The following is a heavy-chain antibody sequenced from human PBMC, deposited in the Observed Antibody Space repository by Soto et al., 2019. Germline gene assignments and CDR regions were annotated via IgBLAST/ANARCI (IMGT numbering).Heavy chain of an antibody. D-gene: IGHD6-19*01. J-gene: IGHJ6*02. CDR2: ISSGGDNT. Sequence: EVQLLESGGGLVQPGGSLRLSCAASVFTFSSHAMSWVRQAPGMGLEWVSTISSGGDNTYSADSVKGRFTISRDNSKNKLYLQMNSQRAEDTAVYYCAKDFDSYSSGRYGIDVWGQGTTVTVSS. CDR3: AKDFDSYSSGRYGIDV. V-gene: IGHV3-23*01. CDR1: VFTFSSHA.